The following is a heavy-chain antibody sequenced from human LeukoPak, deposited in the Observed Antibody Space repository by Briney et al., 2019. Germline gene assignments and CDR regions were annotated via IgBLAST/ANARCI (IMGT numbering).Heavy chain of an antibody. D-gene: IGHD2-2*02. CDR3: ARGRGYCSSTSCYSSYYYGMDV. V-gene: IGHV4-39*01. J-gene: IGHJ6*02. Sequence: PSETLSLTCTVSGGSISSSSYYWGWIRQPPGKGLEWIVSIYYSGSTYYNPSLKSRVTISVDTSKNQFSLKLSSVTAADTAVYYCARGRGYCSSTSCYSSYYYGMDVWGQGTTVTVSS. CDR2: IYYSGST. CDR1: GGSISSSSYY.